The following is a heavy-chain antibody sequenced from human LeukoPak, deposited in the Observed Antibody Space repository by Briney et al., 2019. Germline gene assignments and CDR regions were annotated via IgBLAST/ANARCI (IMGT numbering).Heavy chain of an antibody. D-gene: IGHD2-15*01. CDR2: IIPILGIA. Sequence: SVKVSCKASGGTFSSYAISWVRQAPGQGLEWMGRIIPILGIANYAQKLQGRVTITADKSTSTAYMELSSLRSEDTAVYYCARDAPLSCSGGSCYSDDTDYWGQGTLVTVSS. J-gene: IGHJ4*02. CDR3: ARDAPLSCSGGSCYSDDTDY. V-gene: IGHV1-69*04. CDR1: GGTFSSYA.